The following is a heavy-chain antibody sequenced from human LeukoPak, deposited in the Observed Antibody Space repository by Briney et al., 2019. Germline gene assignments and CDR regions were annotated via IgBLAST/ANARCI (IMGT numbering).Heavy chain of an antibody. CDR3: ARACGGDCYYIY. CDR1: GYTFTGYY. D-gene: IGHD2-21*01. Sequence: ASVKVSCKASGYTFTGYYMHWVRQAPGQGLEWMGWINPNSGGTNYAQKFQGRVTMTRDTSISTAYMELSRLRSDDAAVYYCARACGGDCYYIYWGQGTLVTVSS. V-gene: IGHV1-2*02. CDR2: INPNSGGT. J-gene: IGHJ4*02.